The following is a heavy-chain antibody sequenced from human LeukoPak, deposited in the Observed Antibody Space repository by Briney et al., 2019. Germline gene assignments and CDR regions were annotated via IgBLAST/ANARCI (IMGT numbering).Heavy chain of an antibody. D-gene: IGHD1-26*01. V-gene: IGHV1-24*01. J-gene: IGHJ4*02. CDR2: FDPEDGET. CDR3: ATDIDHAADFDY. Sequence: ASVKVSCKVSGYTXTELSMHWVRQAPGKGLEWMGGFDPEDGETIYAQKFPGRVTMTEDTSTDTAYMELSSMRSEDTAVYYCATDIDHAADFDYWGQGTLVTVSS. CDR1: GYTXTELS.